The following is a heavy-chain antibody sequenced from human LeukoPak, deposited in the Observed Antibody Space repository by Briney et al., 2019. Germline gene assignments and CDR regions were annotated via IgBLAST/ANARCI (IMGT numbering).Heavy chain of an antibody. CDR1: GFTFSTYA. D-gene: IGHD6-19*01. V-gene: IGHV3-64*01. J-gene: IGHJ4*02. CDR2: ISNNGGST. CDR3: ARLSVAVVDADY. Sequence: GGSLRLSRAASGFTFSTYAMHWVRQAPGKGLEYVSAISNNGGSTYYANSVQGRFTISRDNSKNTLYLQMGSLRAEDMAVYYCARLSVAVVDADYWGQGTLVTVSS.